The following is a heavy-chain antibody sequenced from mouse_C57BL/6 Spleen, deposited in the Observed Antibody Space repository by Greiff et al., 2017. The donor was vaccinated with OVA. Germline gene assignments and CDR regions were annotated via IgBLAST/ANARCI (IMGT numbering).Heavy chain of an antibody. CDR2: ISDGGSYT. D-gene: IGHD1-1*01. V-gene: IGHV5-4*01. CDR1: GFTFSSYA. Sequence: EVHLVESGGGLVKPGGSLKLSCAASGFTFSSYAMSWVRQTPEKRLEWVATISDGGSYTYYPDNVKGRFTISRDNAKNNLYLQMSHLKSEDTAMYYCARSITTVVAYYFDYWGQGTTLTVAS. CDR3: ARSITTVVAYYFDY. J-gene: IGHJ2*01.